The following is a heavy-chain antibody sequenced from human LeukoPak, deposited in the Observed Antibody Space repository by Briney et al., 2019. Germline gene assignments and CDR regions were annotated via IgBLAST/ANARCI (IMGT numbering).Heavy chain of an antibody. J-gene: IGHJ4*02. Sequence: GRSLRLSCEASGFTFSRFGMHWVRQAPGKGLEWVAVIWYDGSNQDYADSVKGRFTISRDNSKNTLYLQVSSLRAEDTAVYYCARDRWYDGSGYIAAFDYWGQGTQVTVS. CDR2: IWYDGSNQ. D-gene: IGHD3-22*01. V-gene: IGHV3-33*01. CDR3: ARDRWYDGSGYIAAFDY. CDR1: GFTFSRFG.